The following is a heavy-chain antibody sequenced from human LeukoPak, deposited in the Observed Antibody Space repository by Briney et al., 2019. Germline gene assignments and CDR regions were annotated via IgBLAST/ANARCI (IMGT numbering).Heavy chain of an antibody. J-gene: IGHJ6*02. CDR3: ARVALVRGSAGYYYYGMDV. V-gene: IGHV3-21*01. D-gene: IGHD3-10*01. Sequence: PGGSLRLSCAASGFTFSSYSMNWVRQAPGKGLEWVSSISSSSSYIYYADSVKGRFTISRDNAKNSLYLQMNSLRAEDTAVYYCARVALVRGSAGYYYYGMDVWGQGTTVTVSS. CDR2: ISSSSSYI. CDR1: GFTFSSYS.